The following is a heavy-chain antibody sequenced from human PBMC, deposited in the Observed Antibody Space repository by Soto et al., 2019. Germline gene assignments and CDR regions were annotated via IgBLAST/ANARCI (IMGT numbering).Heavy chain of an antibody. J-gene: IGHJ6*02. D-gene: IGHD3-10*01. CDR1: GGSITNYY. CDR2: IQSSGYS. Sequence: QVQLQESGPGLVKPSETLSLTCTVSGGSITNYYCSWFRQPPGKGLEWIGYIQSSGYSAYNRSLKRRVTMSMDTSKTQFSLMLESVTATDTAVYYCARHGFGSLHGLVDVWGQGTTVIVSS. CDR3: ARHGFGSLHGLVDV. V-gene: IGHV4-59*08.